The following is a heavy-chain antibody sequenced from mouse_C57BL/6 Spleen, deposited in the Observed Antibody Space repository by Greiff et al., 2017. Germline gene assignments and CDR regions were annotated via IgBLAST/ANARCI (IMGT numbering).Heavy chain of an antibody. Sequence: DVKLVESEGGLVQPGSSMKLSCTASGFTFSDYYMAWVRQVPEKGLEWVANITYGGSSTYYLDSLKSRFIISRDNAKNILYLQMSSLKSEDTATYYCARDSYYGNYFDYWGQGTTLTVSS. CDR3: ARDSYYGNYFDY. V-gene: IGHV5-16*01. J-gene: IGHJ2*01. CDR1: GFTFSDYY. CDR2: ITYGGSST. D-gene: IGHD2-10*01.